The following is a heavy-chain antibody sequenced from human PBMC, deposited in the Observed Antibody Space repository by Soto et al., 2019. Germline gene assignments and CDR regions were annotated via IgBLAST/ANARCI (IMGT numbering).Heavy chain of an antibody. Sequence: GGSLRLSCAASGFTFSDYYMNWIRQAPGKGLEWVSYISSGAITIYYADSVKGRFTISRDNSKNTLYLQMNSLRAEDTAVYYCAKPLSYYCDSSGFKRAFDIWGQGTMVTVSS. CDR3: AKPLSYYCDSSGFKRAFDI. V-gene: IGHV3-11*04. CDR1: GFTFSDYY. J-gene: IGHJ3*02. D-gene: IGHD3-22*01. CDR2: ISSGAITI.